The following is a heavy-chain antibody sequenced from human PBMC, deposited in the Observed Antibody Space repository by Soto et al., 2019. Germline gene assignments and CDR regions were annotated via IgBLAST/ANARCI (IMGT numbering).Heavy chain of an antibody. CDR3: ARSSYRGTGKNGMDV. D-gene: IGHD4-4*01. J-gene: IGHJ6*02. CDR1: GGSFSGYY. CDR2: INHSGST. V-gene: IGHV4-34*01. Sequence: SETLSLTCAVYGGSFSGYYWSWIRQPPGKGLEWIGEINHSGSTNYNPSLKSRVTISVDTSKNQFSLKLSSVTAADTAVYYCARSSYRGTGKNGMDVWGQGTTVPVSS.